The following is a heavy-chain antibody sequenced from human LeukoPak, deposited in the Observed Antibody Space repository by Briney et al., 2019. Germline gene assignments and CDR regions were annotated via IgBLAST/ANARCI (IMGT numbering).Heavy chain of an antibody. CDR1: GGSFSGYY. D-gene: IGHD3-22*01. Sequence: PSETLSLTCAVYGGSFSGYYWSWIRQPPGKGLEWIGEINHSGSTNYNPSLKSRVTISVDTSKNQFSLKLSSVTAADTAVYYCAGHDVGSSGKIDYWGQGTLVTVSS. J-gene: IGHJ4*02. CDR3: AGHDVGSSGKIDY. V-gene: IGHV4-34*01. CDR2: INHSGST.